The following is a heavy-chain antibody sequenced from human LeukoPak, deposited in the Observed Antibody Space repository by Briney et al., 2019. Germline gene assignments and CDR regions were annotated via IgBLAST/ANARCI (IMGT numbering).Heavy chain of an antibody. CDR3: AGGSYYGSGSRPGYLGH. CDR2: VDNFANK. Sequence: GGSLRLSCAASGFIFNNNYVDWVRQAPGKGLEWVSSVDNFANKYYSDSVQGRFTISRDSSRNTVFLQMNSLTVEDTAVYYCAGGSYYGSGSRPGYLGHWGLGTLVTVSS. V-gene: IGHV3-53*01. D-gene: IGHD3-10*01. CDR1: GFIFNNNY. J-gene: IGHJ4*02.